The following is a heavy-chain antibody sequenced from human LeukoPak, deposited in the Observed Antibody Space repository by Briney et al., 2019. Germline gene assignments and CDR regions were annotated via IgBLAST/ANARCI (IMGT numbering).Heavy chain of an antibody. Sequence: ASVKVSCKASGGTFSSYAISWVRQAPGQGLEWMGGIIPIFGTANYAQKFQGRVTITADESTSTAYMELSSLRSEDTAVYYCARVYGDYAHTEYYGMDVWGQGATVTDS. CDR3: ARVYGDYAHTEYYGMDV. J-gene: IGHJ6*02. CDR2: IIPIFGTA. V-gene: IGHV1-69*13. CDR1: GGTFSSYA. D-gene: IGHD4-17*01.